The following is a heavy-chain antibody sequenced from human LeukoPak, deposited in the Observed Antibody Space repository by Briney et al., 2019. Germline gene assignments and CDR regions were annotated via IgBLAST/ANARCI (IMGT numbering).Heavy chain of an antibody. D-gene: IGHD3-22*01. Sequence: PGGSLRLSCAASGFTVSSNYMSWVRQAPGKGLEWVSVIYSGGSTYYADSVKGRFTISRDNSKNTLYLQMNSLRAEDTAGYYCAREAYDSSGYYDYWGQGTLVTVSS. CDR3: AREAYDSSGYYDY. CDR2: IYSGGST. V-gene: IGHV3-53*01. CDR1: GFTVSSNY. J-gene: IGHJ4*02.